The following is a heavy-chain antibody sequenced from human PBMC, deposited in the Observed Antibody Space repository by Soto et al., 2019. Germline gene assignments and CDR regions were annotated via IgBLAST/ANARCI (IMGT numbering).Heavy chain of an antibody. V-gene: IGHV4-59*01. CDR3: AREGFGQTDDYYYGMDV. Sequence: PSETLSLTCTVSGGSISSYYLSWIRQPPGKGLEWIGYIYYSGSTNYNPSLKSRVTISVDTSKNQFSLKLSSVTAADTAVYYCAREGFGQTDDYYYGMDVWGQGTTVTVSS. CDR1: GGSISSYY. J-gene: IGHJ6*02. CDR2: IYYSGST. D-gene: IGHD3-3*01.